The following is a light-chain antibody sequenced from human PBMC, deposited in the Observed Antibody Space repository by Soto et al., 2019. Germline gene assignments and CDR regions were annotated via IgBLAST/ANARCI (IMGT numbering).Light chain of an antibody. CDR3: QQFGSSSWT. CDR2: GAS. V-gene: IGKV3-20*01. J-gene: IGKJ1*01. CDR1: QSVSSSY. Sequence: SVWTQSPGTLSLSPGEIATLLCRASQSVSSSYLAWYQQKPGQAPRLLIYGASSRATGIPDRFSGSGSGTDFTLTVSRLEPEDFAVYYCQQFGSSSWTFGQGTKVEIK.